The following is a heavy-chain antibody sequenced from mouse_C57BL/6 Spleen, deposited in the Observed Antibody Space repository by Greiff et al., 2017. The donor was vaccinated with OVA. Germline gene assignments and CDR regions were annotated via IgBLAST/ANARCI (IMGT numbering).Heavy chain of an antibody. D-gene: IGHD3-1*01. Sequence: QVQLQQSGAELVKPGASVKISCKASGYAFSSYWMNWVKQRPGKGLEWIGQIYPGDGDTNYNGKFKGKATLTADKSSSTAYMQLSSLTSEDSAVYFCARQGLDYYAMDYWGQGTSVTVSS. CDR1: GYAFSSYW. CDR2: IYPGDGDT. J-gene: IGHJ4*01. V-gene: IGHV1-80*01. CDR3: ARQGLDYYAMDY.